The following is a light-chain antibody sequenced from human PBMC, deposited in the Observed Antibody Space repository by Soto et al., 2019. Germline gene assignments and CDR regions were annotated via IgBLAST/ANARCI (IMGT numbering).Light chain of an antibody. CDR1: QRVSSN. J-gene: IGKJ1*01. CDR3: QQYNNWPPWT. Sequence: EIVMTQSPATLSVSPGERATLSCRASQRVSSNLAWYQQKPGQAPRLLIYGASTRATGIPARFSGSGSGTEFILTKSRPLSEDFGGYYGQQYNNWPPWTFGQGNKVEIK. CDR2: GAS. V-gene: IGKV3-15*01.